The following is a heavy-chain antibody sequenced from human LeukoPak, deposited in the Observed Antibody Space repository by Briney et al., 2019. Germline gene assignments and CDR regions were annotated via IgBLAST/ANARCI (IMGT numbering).Heavy chain of an antibody. Sequence: GGSLRLSCAVSGFTVSDNYMSWVRQAPGKGLEWVSLIYSGDTTLYADSVKGRFTISRDNAKNSLYLQMNSLRAEDTAVYYCARVLRYDNSGHDSFDIWGQGTMVTVSS. CDR1: GFTVSDNY. V-gene: IGHV3-53*01. CDR2: IYSGDTT. D-gene: IGHD3-22*01. CDR3: ARVLRYDNSGHDSFDI. J-gene: IGHJ3*02.